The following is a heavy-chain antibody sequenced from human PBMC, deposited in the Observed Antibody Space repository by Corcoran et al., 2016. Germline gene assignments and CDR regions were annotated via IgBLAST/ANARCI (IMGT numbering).Heavy chain of an antibody. J-gene: IGHJ3*02. CDR3: ARVFRLGAFDI. D-gene: IGHD7-27*01. CDR2: ISSSSSTI. V-gene: IGHV3-48*04. Sequence: EVQLVESGGGLVQPGGSLRLSCAASGFTFSSYSMNWVRQAPGKGLGWVSYISSSSSTIYYADSVKGRFTISRDNAKNSLYLQMNSLRAEDTALYYCARVFRLGAFDIWGQGTMVTVSS. CDR1: GFTFSSYS.